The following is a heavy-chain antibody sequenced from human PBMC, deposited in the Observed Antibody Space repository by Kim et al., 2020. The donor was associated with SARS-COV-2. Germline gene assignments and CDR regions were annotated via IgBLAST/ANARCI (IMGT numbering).Heavy chain of an antibody. D-gene: IGHD2-15*01. CDR3: ANDHPSGGWPPFDS. V-gene: IGHV3-23*05. Sequence: YADSVKGQFTVSRDIPKDTLYLQMNRLRADDTALYYCANDHPSGGWPPFDSWGQGTLVAVSS. J-gene: IGHJ4*02.